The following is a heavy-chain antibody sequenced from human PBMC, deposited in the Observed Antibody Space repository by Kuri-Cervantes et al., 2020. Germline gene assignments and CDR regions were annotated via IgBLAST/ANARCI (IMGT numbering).Heavy chain of an antibody. D-gene: IGHD6-6*01. J-gene: IGHJ5*02. Sequence: ASVKVSCKASGYTFTGYYMHWVRQAPGQGLEWMGGINPNSGDAHYAQKFQDRVSMTRDTSTSTAYMELGSLRSDDTAVYYCARDELAARPGWFDPWGQGTLVTVSS. CDR1: GYTFTGYY. CDR3: ARDELAARPGWFDP. V-gene: IGHV1-2*02. CDR2: INPNSGDA.